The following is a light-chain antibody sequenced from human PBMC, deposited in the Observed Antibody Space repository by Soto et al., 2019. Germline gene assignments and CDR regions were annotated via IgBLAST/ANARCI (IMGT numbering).Light chain of an antibody. Sequence: EIVLTQSPGTLSLTTGERATLSCRASQSVSSSYLAWYQQKPGQAPRLLIYGASSRATGIPDRFSGSGSGTDFTLTISRLEPEDFALYYCQQYGSSPTFGQGTKVEIK. CDR1: QSVSSSY. CDR3: QQYGSSPT. CDR2: GAS. J-gene: IGKJ1*01. V-gene: IGKV3-20*01.